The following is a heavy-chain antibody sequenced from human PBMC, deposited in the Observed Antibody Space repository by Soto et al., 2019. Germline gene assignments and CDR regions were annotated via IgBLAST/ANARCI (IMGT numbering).Heavy chain of an antibody. CDR2: VSTGGNSI. J-gene: IGHJ6*03. Sequence: GGSLRLSCAASGFTFSTYAMNWVRQAPGKGLEWISYVSTGGNSIYYAASVKGRFTVSRDNAKQSLFLQMNSLRAEDTAVYYCARAPQSFYYSYMDVWGKGTTVTVS. V-gene: IGHV3-48*01. CDR1: GFTFSTYA. CDR3: ARAPQSFYYSYMDV.